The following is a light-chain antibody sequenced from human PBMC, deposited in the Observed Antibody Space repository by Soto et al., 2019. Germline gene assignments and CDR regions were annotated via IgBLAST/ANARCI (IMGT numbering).Light chain of an antibody. Sequence: QSALTQPASVSGSPGQSITIACTGTSSDVGGYNYVSWFQQHPGKAPKLMISKVSNRPSGVSNRFSASKSGNTASLTISGLQSEDEATYYCSSYSSSSTLVFGTGTKVTVL. CDR1: SSDVGGYNY. CDR2: KVS. J-gene: IGLJ1*01. CDR3: SSYSSSSTLV. V-gene: IGLV2-14*01.